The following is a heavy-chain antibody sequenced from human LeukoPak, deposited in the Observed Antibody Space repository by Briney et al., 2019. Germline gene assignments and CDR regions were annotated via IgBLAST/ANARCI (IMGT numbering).Heavy chain of an antibody. CDR3: ARDYVWGSYRDRDAFDI. J-gene: IGHJ3*02. D-gene: IGHD3-16*02. CDR2: INHSGST. Sequence: SETLSLTCAVYGGSFSGYYWSWIRQPPGKGLEWIGEINHSGSTNYNPSLKSRVTISVDTSKNQFSLKLSSVTAADTAVYYCARDYVWGSYRDRDAFDIWGQGTMVTVSS. CDR1: GGSFSGYY. V-gene: IGHV4-34*01.